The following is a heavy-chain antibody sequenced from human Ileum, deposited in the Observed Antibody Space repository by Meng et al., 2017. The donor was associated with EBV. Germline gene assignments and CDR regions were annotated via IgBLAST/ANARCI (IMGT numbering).Heavy chain of an antibody. J-gene: IGHJ4*02. V-gene: IGHV6-1*01. CDR1: GDSVSSHSAA. D-gene: IGHD3-22*01. CDR2: TYYRSKWYN. CDR3: ARDSSSSAYSPFDY. Sequence: QAPLPQSGPGLVKPSQTLSLPCALSGDSVSSHSAAWNWIRQSPSRGLEWLGRTYYRSKWYNDYAVSVKSRITINPDTSKNQFSLQLNSVTPEDTAVYYCARDSSSSAYSPFDYWGQGTLVTVSS.